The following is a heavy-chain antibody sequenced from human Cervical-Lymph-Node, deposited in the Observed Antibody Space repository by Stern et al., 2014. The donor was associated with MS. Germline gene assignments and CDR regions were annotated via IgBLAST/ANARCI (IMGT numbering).Heavy chain of an antibody. CDR3: ARGELKEGLVRGMDV. CDR1: GGPFSSYA. J-gene: IGHJ6*02. D-gene: IGHD1-26*01. V-gene: IGHV1-69*01. CDR2: IIPIFGTA. Sequence: MQLVESGAEVKKPGSSVKVSCKASGGPFSSYAISWVRQAPGQGLAWMGGIIPIFGTANDAQKFQGRVTITADESTSTAYMELSSLRSEDTAVYYCARGELKEGLVRGMDVWGQGTTVTVS.